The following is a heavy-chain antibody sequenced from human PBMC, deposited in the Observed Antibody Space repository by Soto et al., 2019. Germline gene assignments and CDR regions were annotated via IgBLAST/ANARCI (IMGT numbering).Heavy chain of an antibody. D-gene: IGHD3-22*01. CDR2: IWYDGSNK. V-gene: IGHV3-33*01. CDR1: GFTFSRYG. Sequence: PGGSLRLSCAASGFTFSRYGMHWVRQAPGKGLEWVAVIWYDGSNKYYADSVKGRFTISRDNSKNTLYLQMNSLRAEDTAVYYCARKDEKTGYYYDSSVDYWGQGTLVTVSS. J-gene: IGHJ4*02. CDR3: ARKDEKTGYYYDSSVDY.